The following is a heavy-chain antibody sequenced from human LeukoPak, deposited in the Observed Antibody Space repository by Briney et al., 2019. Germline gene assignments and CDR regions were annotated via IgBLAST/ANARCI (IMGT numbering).Heavy chain of an antibody. Sequence: GGSLRLSCAASGFTFSSYSMNWVRQAPGKGLEWLSYISTSGSTIYYADSVKGRFTISRDNAKNSLFLQMNSLRAEDTAVYYCAREGVYGYAFDIWGQGTMVTVSS. V-gene: IGHV3-48*04. CDR3: AREGVYGYAFDI. CDR1: GFTFSSYS. D-gene: IGHD2-8*01. CDR2: ISTSGSTI. J-gene: IGHJ3*02.